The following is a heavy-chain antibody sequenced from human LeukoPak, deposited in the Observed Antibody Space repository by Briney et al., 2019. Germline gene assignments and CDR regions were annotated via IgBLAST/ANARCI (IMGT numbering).Heavy chain of an antibody. D-gene: IGHD3-22*01. CDR2: IYPGDSDT. CDR1: GYSFTNYW. Sequence: GESLKISCKGSGYSFTNYWIGWGRQMPGKGLEWMGTIYPGDSDTRYSPSFQGQVTITADKSGNTAYLQWNSLKAPDTAMFYCASLGLESYGNSGYYYLDYWGQGALVTVSS. V-gene: IGHV5-51*01. CDR3: ASLGLESYGNSGYYYLDY. J-gene: IGHJ4*02.